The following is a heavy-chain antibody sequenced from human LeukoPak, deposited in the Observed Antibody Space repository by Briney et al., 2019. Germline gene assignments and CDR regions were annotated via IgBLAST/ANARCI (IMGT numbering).Heavy chain of an antibody. D-gene: IGHD4-17*01. V-gene: IGHV4-59*01. Sequence: SETLSLTCTVSGGSISSYYWSWIPQPPGKGLEWIGYIYYSGSTNYNPSLKSRVTISVDTSKNQFSLKLSSVTAADTAVYYCARHDYGDWFDPWGQGTLVTVSP. CDR2: IYYSGST. J-gene: IGHJ5*02. CDR3: ARHDYGDWFDP. CDR1: GGSISSYY.